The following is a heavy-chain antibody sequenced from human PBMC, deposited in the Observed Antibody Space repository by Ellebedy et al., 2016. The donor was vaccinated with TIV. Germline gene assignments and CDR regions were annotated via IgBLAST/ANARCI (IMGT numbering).Heavy chain of an antibody. Sequence: PGGSLRLSCAASGITVSTNYMSWVRRAPGKGLEWVSSISDSGGSTYYADSVKGRFTVSRDNAKNSLYLQMNSLRDEDTAVYYCARGYCSSTSCAHDYWGQGTLLTVSS. CDR2: ISDSGGST. D-gene: IGHD2-2*01. V-gene: IGHV3-48*02. CDR3: ARGYCSSTSCAHDY. J-gene: IGHJ4*02. CDR1: GITVSTNY.